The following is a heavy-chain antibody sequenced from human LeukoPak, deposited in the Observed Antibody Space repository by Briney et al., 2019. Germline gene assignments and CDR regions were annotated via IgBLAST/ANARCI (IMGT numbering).Heavy chain of an antibody. CDR3: AKDQPPNSSSWSFDY. CDR2: ISSSSSYI. D-gene: IGHD6-13*01. J-gene: IGHJ4*02. Sequence: GGSLRLSCAASGFTFSSYSMNWVRQAPGKGLEWVSSISSSSSYIYYADSVKGRFTISRDNAKNSLYLQMNSLRAEDTAVYYCAKDQPPNSSSWSFDYWGQGTLVTVSS. CDR1: GFTFSSYS. V-gene: IGHV3-21*01.